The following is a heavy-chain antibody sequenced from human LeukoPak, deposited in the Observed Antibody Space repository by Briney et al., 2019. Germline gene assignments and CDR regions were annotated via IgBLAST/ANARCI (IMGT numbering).Heavy chain of an antibody. CDR2: IYTGGST. V-gene: IGHV4-61*02. D-gene: IGHD4/OR15-4a*01. CDR1: GGSISSGNYH. J-gene: IGHJ4*02. Sequence: PSQTLSLTCTVSGGSISSGNYHWSWIRQPAGKGLEWIGRIYTGGSTNYNPSFKSRLIISIDKSKNQFSLKLTSVTAADSAVYFCARGPLLGDDYDPPFRYWGQGTLVTVSS. CDR3: ARGPLLGDDYDPPFRY.